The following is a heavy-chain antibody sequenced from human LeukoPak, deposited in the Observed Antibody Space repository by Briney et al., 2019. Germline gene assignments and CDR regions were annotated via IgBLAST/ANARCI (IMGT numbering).Heavy chain of an antibody. CDR1: GGSFSGYY. Sequence: SETLSLTCAVHGGSFSGYYWAWIRQPPGKGLEWIGEIHYSGATNYSPSLKSRVIISGDSSRNQFSLKLTSLTAADTAIYYCARGALIVHAFGIWGQGALVTVSS. CDR3: ARGALIVHAFGI. CDR2: IHYSGAT. V-gene: IGHV4-34*01. J-gene: IGHJ3*02. D-gene: IGHD1-26*01.